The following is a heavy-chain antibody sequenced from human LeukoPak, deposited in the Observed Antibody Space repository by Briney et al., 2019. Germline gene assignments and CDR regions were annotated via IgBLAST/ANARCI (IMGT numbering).Heavy chain of an antibody. D-gene: IGHD1-26*01. V-gene: IGHV3-30*02. CDR2: SRYDGSDK. J-gene: IGHJ4*02. CDR1: GFTFSSCG. Sequence: GGSPRLSSAASGFTFSSCGMHWVRQRPGKGLEWVAYSRYDGSDKYYIDSVRGRFTIARDNPKETLYLQMTSLSHDDTAVYFCVKDVGVGASYFDNWGQGPLVAVSP. CDR3: VKDVGVGASYFDN.